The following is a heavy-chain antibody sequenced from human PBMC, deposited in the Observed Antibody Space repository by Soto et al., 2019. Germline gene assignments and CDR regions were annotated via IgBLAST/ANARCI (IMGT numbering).Heavy chain of an antibody. CDR2: ISSSGSTI. D-gene: IGHD3-3*01. J-gene: IGHJ3*02. CDR3: ARDRITIFGVVITADAFDI. CDR1: GFTFSSYE. Sequence: GGSLRLSCAASGFTFSSYEMNWVRQAPGKGLEWVSYISSSGSTIYYADSVKGRFTISRDNAKNSLYLQMNSLRAEDTAVYYCARDRITIFGVVITADAFDIWGQGTMVTVSS. V-gene: IGHV3-48*03.